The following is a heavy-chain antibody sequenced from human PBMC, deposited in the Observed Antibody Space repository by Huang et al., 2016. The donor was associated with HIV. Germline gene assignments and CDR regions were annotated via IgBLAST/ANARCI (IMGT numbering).Heavy chain of an antibody. Sequence: EVQVVESGGGLVKPGGSLRLSCVASGFTFNAYNMNWVGQAPGKGLDWFSSISSGSSFISYAASLKGRFTTSRDNAKNSVFLKMNSLRVDDTAIYYWARGEGYNHWPRQGEYFQDWGQGTPVSVSS. V-gene: IGHV3-21*04. J-gene: IGHJ1*01. CDR3: ARGEGYNHWPRQGEYFQD. CDR2: ISSGSSFI. D-gene: IGHD5-12*01. CDR1: GFTFNAYN.